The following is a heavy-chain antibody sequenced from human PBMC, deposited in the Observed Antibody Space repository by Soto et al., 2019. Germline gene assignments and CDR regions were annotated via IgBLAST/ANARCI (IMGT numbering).Heavy chain of an antibody. CDR1: GGSISSYY. J-gene: IGHJ1*01. CDR3: ARGWGGYFQH. D-gene: IGHD7-27*01. Sequence: SETLSLTCTVSGGSISSYYWSWIRQPPGKGLEWIGYIYCSGSTNYNPSLKSRVTISVDTSKNQFSLKLSSVTAADTAVYYCARGWGGYFQHWGQGTLVTVS. V-gene: IGHV4-59*01. CDR2: IYCSGST.